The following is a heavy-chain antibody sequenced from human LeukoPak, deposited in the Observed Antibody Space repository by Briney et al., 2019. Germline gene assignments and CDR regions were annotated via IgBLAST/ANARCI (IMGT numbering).Heavy chain of an antibody. D-gene: IGHD6-19*01. J-gene: IGHJ3*02. Sequence: GGSLRLSCAPSGFTFSGSAMHWVRQASGKGLEWVGRIRSKANSYATAYAASVKGRFTISRDDSKNPAYLQVNSLKTEDTAVYYWTGIAVAIDAFDIWGQGTMVTVSS. V-gene: IGHV3-73*01. CDR3: TGIAVAIDAFDI. CDR2: IRSKANSYAT. CDR1: GFTFSGSA.